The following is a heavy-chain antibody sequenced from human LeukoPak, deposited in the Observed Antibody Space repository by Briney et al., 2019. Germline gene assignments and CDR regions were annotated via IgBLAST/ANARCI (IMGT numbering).Heavy chain of an antibody. J-gene: IGHJ4*02. V-gene: IGHV4-4*07. Sequence: SETLSLTCTVSGGSISSYYGSWIRQPAGKGLEWIGRIYTSGSTNYNPSLKSRVTMSVDTSKNQFSLKLSSVTAADTAVYYCARDGLRCSGGSCPPAVDYWGQGTLVTVSS. CDR2: IYTSGST. CDR3: ARDGLRCSGGSCPPAVDY. CDR1: GGSISSYY. D-gene: IGHD2-15*01.